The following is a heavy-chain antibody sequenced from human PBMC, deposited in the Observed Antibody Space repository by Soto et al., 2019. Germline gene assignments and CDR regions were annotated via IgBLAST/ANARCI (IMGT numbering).Heavy chain of an antibody. CDR1: GFSLSTSGVG. J-gene: IGHJ4*02. V-gene: IGHV2-5*02. D-gene: IGHD3-16*01. CDR3: AHSGRRLHLGEHPKANSEVFDY. CDR2: IYWDDDK. Sequence: SGPTLVKPTQTLTLTCTFSGFSLSTSGVGVGWIRQPPGKALEWLALIYWDDDKRYSPSLKSRLTITKDTSKNQVVLTMTNMDPVDTATYYCAHSGRRLHLGEHPKANSEVFDYWGQGTLVTVSS.